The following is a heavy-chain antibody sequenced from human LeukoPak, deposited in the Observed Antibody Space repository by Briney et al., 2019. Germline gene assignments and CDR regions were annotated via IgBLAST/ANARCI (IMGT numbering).Heavy chain of an antibody. CDR2: ISWNSGSI. CDR1: GFTFDDYA. Sequence: GGSLRLSCAASGFTFDDYAMHWVRQAPGKGLEWVSGISWNSGSIGYADSVKGRFAISRDNAKNSLYLQMNSLRAEDTALYYCAKVRLPFYYYYGMDVWGQGTTVTVSS. D-gene: IGHD5-12*01. J-gene: IGHJ6*02. V-gene: IGHV3-9*01. CDR3: AKVRLPFYYYYGMDV.